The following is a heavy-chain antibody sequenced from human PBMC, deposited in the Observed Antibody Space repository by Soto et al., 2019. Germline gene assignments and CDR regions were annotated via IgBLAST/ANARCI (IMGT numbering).Heavy chain of an antibody. CDR3: ARAGYSYDTGYYFDY. V-gene: IGHV4-59*01. D-gene: IGHD5-18*01. CDR2: VYYTGST. J-gene: IGHJ4*01. CDR1: GGSISNYY. Sequence: SETLSLTCTVSGGSISNYYWTWIRQPPGKGLEWVGFVYYTGSTSYNPSLKSRVTISLDTSKNQFSLKLNSVTAADTAVYYCARAGYSYDTGYYFDYRAQRTLVTVSA.